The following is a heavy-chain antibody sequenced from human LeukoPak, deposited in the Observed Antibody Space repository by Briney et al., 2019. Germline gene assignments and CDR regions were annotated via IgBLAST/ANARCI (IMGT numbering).Heavy chain of an antibody. J-gene: IGHJ4*02. CDR3: ARDYYGPGY. CDR2: ISISGTTI. Sequence: GGSLRLSCAASGFTFSTYEMNWVRQAPGRGLEWVSYISISGTTIYYADSVKGRFTISRDNAKNSLYLQMNSLRTEDTAVYYCARDYYGPGYWGQGTLVTVSS. CDR1: GFTFSTYE. D-gene: IGHD3-10*01. V-gene: IGHV3-48*03.